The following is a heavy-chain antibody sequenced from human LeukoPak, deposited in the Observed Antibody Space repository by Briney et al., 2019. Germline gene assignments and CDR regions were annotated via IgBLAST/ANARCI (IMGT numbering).Heavy chain of an antibody. D-gene: IGHD3-10*01. CDR1: GYSISSGYY. V-gene: IGHV4-38-2*02. CDR3: ARGDITMVRGVRDNWFDP. J-gene: IGHJ5*02. CDR2: IYHSGST. Sequence: SETLSLTCTVSGYSISSGYYWGWIRQPPGKGLEWIGSIYHSGSTYYNPSLKSRVTISVDTSKNQFSLNLSSVTAADTAVYYCARGDITMVRGVRDNWFDPWGQGTLVTVSS.